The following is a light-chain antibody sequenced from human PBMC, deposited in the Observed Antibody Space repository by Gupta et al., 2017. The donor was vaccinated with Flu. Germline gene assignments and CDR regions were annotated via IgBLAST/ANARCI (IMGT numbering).Light chain of an antibody. CDR1: SGSIASNT. CDR2: EDV. CDR3: QSFDTSNHVI. Sequence: NLMLTQPPSVSDSPGWTVVISCTRSSGSIASNTVQWYQQRPGSSPKPLIFEDVRRPSGVPDRFSGSIDTSSNSASLTISGLKIEDEADYYCQSFDTSNHVIFGGGTKLAV. J-gene: IGLJ2*01. V-gene: IGLV6-57*01.